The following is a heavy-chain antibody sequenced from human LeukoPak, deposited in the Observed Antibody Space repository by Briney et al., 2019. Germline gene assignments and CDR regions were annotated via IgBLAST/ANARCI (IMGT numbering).Heavy chain of an antibody. CDR1: GGSISSYY. Sequence: SETLSLTCSVSGGSISSYYWSWIRQPAGKGLEWIGRIYTSGNTNYNPSLKGRVTMSVDTSKNQFSLKLSSVTAADTAVYYCAKTYYDYVWGSYRQRDYWGQGTLVTVSS. D-gene: IGHD3-16*02. CDR2: IYTSGNT. CDR3: AKTYYDYVWGSYRQRDY. V-gene: IGHV4-4*07. J-gene: IGHJ4*02.